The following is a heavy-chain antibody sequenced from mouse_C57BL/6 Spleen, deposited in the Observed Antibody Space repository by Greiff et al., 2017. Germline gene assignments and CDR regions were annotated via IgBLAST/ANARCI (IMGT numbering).Heavy chain of an antibody. J-gene: IGHJ4*01. CDR2: ISYDGSN. V-gene: IGHV3-6*01. D-gene: IGHD1-1*01. CDR1: GYSITSGYY. CDR3: ARGITTVVAMDY. Sequence: EVQVVESGPGLVKPSQSLSLTCSVTGYSITSGYYWNWIRQFPGNKLEWMGYISYDGSNNYNPSLKNRISITRDTSKNQFFLKLNSVTTEDTATYYCARGITTVVAMDYWGQGTSVTVSS.